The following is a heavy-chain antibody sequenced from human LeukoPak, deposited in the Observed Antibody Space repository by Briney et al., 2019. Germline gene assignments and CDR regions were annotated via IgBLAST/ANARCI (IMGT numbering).Heavy chain of an antibody. D-gene: IGHD3-3*01. CDR3: ARGIRFLEWFASYYYYYGMDV. J-gene: IGHJ6*02. CDR2: IIPIFGTA. CDR1: GGTFSSYA. Sequence: RGASVKVSCKASGGTFSSYAISWVRQAPGQGLEWMGGIIPIFGTANYAQKFQGRVTITADESTSTAYMELSSLRSEDTAVYYCARGIRFLEWFASYYYYYGMDVWGQGTTVTVSS. V-gene: IGHV1-69*13.